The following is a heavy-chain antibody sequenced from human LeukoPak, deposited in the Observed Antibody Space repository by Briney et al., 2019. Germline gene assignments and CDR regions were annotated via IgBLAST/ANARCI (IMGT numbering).Heavy chain of an antibody. CDR2: IYYSGST. CDR3: ARLVAANFALDY. Sequence: SETLSLTCTVSGGSINSSSYYWGWIRQPPGKGLEWIGSIYYSGSTYYNPSLKSRVTISVDTSKNQFSLKLSSVTAADTAVYYCARLVAANFALDYWGQGTLVTVSS. V-gene: IGHV4-39*01. D-gene: IGHD2-15*01. J-gene: IGHJ4*02. CDR1: GGSINSSSYY.